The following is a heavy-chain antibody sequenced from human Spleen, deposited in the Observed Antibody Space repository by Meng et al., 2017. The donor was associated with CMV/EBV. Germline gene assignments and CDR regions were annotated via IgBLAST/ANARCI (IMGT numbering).Heavy chain of an antibody. J-gene: IGHJ4*02. CDR2: ISSSGSTI. V-gene: IGHV3-48*03. Sequence: GGSLRLSCVASGFTFSSYAMSWVRQAPGKGLEWVSYISSSGSTIYYADSVKGRFTISRDNAKNSLYLQMNSLRAEDTAVYYCARDRGCSGGSCYGASVYWGQGTLVTVSS. CDR3: ARDRGCSGGSCYGASVY. CDR1: GFTFSSYA. D-gene: IGHD2-15*01.